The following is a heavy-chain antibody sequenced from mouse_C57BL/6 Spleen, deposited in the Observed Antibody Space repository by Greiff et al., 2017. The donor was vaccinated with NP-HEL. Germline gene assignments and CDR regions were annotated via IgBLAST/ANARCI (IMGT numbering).Heavy chain of an antibody. Sequence: QVQLQQSGAELVRPGASVKLSCTASGYTFTAYYIHWVQQRPGPGLEWIARSYPGSGHTYYTAKFKGKATLTAEQSSSTAYLPLSSLTSEDAAVYVWATLLNEAMDDWGKGTSVTVAS. J-gene: IGHJ4*01. V-gene: IGHV1-76*01. CDR2: SYPGSGHT. CDR3: ATLLNEAMDD. CDR1: GYTFTAYY. D-gene: IGHD1-3*01.